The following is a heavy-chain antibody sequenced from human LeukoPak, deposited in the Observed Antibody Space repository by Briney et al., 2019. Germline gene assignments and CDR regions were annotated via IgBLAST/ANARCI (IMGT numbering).Heavy chain of an antibody. Sequence: GGSLRLSCAASGITFSSDNMNWVRQAPGQGLEWVSSISDYSSYIYYADSVKGRFTISRDNAKNSLFLQMNSLRAENTADYYCARGPQSNYYYGMDVWGQGTTVTVSS. J-gene: IGHJ6*02. CDR3: ARGPQSNYYYGMDV. D-gene: IGHD6-6*01. CDR1: GITFSSDN. CDR2: ISDYSSYI. V-gene: IGHV3-21*01.